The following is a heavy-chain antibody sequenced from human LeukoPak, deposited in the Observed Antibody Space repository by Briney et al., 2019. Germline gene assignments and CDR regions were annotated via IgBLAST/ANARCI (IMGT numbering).Heavy chain of an antibody. Sequence: GASVKVSCKASGYTFTSYGISWVRQAPGQGLEWMGWISAYNGNTNYAQKLQGRVTMTTDTSTSTAYMELRSLRSDDTAVYYCARAYEDCSSTSCYKRHEYYYYMDVWGKGTTVTVSS. CDR2: ISAYNGNT. CDR1: GYTFTSYG. CDR3: ARAYEDCSSTSCYKRHEYYYYMDV. V-gene: IGHV1-18*01. J-gene: IGHJ6*03. D-gene: IGHD2-2*02.